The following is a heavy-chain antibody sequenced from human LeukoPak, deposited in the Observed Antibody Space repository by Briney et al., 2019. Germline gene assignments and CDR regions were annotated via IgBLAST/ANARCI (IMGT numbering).Heavy chain of an antibody. V-gene: IGHV3-23*01. D-gene: IGHD3-22*01. Sequence: GGSLRLSCAASGFTFSSYAMSWVRQAPGKGLEWVSAISGSGGSTYYADSVKGRFTISRDNSKNTLYLQMNSLRAEDTAVYYCAKGPYYYDSSGYYLTDFDYWGQGTLVTVSS. J-gene: IGHJ4*02. CDR2: ISGSGGST. CDR3: AKGPYYYDSSGYYLTDFDY. CDR1: GFTFSSYA.